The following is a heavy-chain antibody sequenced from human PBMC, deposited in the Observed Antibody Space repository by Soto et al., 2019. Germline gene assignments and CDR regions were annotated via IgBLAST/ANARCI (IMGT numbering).Heavy chain of an antibody. V-gene: IGHV3-7*03. CDR2: IKPDGSET. CDR1: GLTFSGHW. CDR3: TIRPCGITYHAAFEF. D-gene: IGHD3-10*01. J-gene: IGHJ4*02. Sequence: GGSLRLSCAASGLTFSGHWMTWVRQTPWEGLQWVAAIKPDGSETFYVDSVKGRFTISRDNARNSLFLQMDSLRAEDTAVYYCTIRPCGITYHAAFEFWGQGTLVTVCS.